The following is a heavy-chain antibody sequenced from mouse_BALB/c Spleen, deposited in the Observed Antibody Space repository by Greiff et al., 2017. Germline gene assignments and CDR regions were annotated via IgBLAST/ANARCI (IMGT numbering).Heavy chain of an antibody. CDR2: ISSGSSTI. V-gene: IGHV5-17*02. CDR3: ARGGYEYYYAMDY. CDR1: GFTFSSFG. Sequence: EVKLVESGGGLVKPGGSLKLSCAASGFTFSSFGMHWVRQAPEKGLEWVAYISSGSSTIYYADTVKGRFTISRDNPKNTLFLQMTSLRSEDTAMYYCARGGYEYYYAMDYWGQGTSVTVSS. D-gene: IGHD2-14*01. J-gene: IGHJ4*01.